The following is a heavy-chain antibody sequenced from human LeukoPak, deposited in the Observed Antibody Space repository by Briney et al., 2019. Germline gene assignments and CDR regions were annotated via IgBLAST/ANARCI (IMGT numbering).Heavy chain of an antibody. V-gene: IGHV3-7*01. CDR1: GFTFSSYS. CDR3: AKTARTWDY. CDR2: IKEDGSER. D-gene: IGHD5-18*01. J-gene: IGHJ4*02. Sequence: GGSLRLSCAASGFTFSSYSMNWVRQAPGKGLEWVANIKEDGSERHYVDSVKGRFTISRDNAKNSLYLQMNSLRAEDTAVYYCAKTARTWDYWGQGSLVTVSS.